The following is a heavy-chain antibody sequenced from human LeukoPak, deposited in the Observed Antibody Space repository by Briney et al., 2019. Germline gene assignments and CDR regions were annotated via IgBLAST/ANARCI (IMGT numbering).Heavy chain of an antibody. Sequence: PGGSLRLSCAASGFTFNSYWMSWVRQGPGKGLEWVANIKQDGSEKYYVDSVKGRFTISRDNAKNSLYLQMNSLRAEDTAVYYCARDGYYDFWSGYYMGWFDPWGQGTLVTVSS. V-gene: IGHV3-7*01. J-gene: IGHJ5*02. CDR3: ARDGYYDFWSGYYMGWFDP. CDR1: GFTFNSYW. CDR2: IKQDGSEK. D-gene: IGHD3-3*01.